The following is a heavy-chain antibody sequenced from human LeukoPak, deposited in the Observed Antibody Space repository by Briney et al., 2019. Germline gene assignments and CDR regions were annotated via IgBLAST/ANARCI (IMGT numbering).Heavy chain of an antibody. J-gene: IGHJ4*02. CDR1: GFTFSSFA. D-gene: IGHD3-3*01. V-gene: IGHV3-23*01. CDR3: AKDLVDFGDDDY. CDR2: ITGSGGST. Sequence: GGSLRLSCAASGFTFSSFAMNWVRQAPGKGLEWVSAITGSGGSTYYADSVKGRFTISRDNSKNTLYLQMNSLRAEDTAVYYCAKDLVDFGDDDYWGQGTLVTVSS.